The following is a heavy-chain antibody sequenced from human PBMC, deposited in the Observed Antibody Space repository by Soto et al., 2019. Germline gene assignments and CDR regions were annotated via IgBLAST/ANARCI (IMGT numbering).Heavy chain of an antibody. J-gene: IGHJ6*02. V-gene: IGHV6-1*01. CDR2: TYYRSKWYN. CDR1: GDSVSSNSAA. CDR3: ARETGYSYGYYYYHGMDV. D-gene: IGHD5-18*01. Sequence: SQTLSLTCAISGDSVSSNSAAWNWIRQSPSRGLEWLGRTYYRSKWYNDYAVSVKSRITINADTSMNQFSLQLNSLTPEDTAVYYCARETGYSYGYYYYHGMDVWGQGTTVTVSS.